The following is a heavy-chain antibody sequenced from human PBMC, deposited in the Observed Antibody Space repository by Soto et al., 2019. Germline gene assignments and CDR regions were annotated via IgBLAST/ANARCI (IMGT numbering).Heavy chain of an antibody. CDR1: GYTFSNSG. D-gene: IGHD3-3*01. CDR2: INSDNGNT. V-gene: IGHV1-18*01. Sequence: GASVKVSCKASGYTFSNSGISWVRQAPGQGLEWLGWINSDNGNTNYAQHLQGRVTLTTDTSTSTAYMDMRSLRSDDTAVYYCARDKGITPFGVFSLYYNGMAVWGPGTTFTVS. CDR3: ARDKGITPFGVFSLYYNGMAV. J-gene: IGHJ6*02.